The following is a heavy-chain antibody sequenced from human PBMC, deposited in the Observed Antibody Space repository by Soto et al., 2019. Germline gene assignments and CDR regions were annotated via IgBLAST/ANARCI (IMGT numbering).Heavy chain of an antibody. V-gene: IGHV1-3*01. CDR2: INAGNGNT. CDR3: ASDPAPGYSGTVLFDP. Sequence: GASVKVSCKASGYTFTSYAMHWVRQAPGQRLEWMGWINAGNGNTKYSQKFQGRVTITRDTSASTAYMELSSLRSEDTAVYYCASDPAPGYSGTVLFDPWGQGTLVTVSS. D-gene: IGHD5-12*01. CDR1: GYTFTSYA. J-gene: IGHJ5*02.